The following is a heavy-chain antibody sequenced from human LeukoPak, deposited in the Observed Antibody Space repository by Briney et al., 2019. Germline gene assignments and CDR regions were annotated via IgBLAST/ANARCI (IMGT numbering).Heavy chain of an antibody. CDR1: GFTFDDNG. V-gene: IGHV3-20*04. D-gene: IGHD3-3*01. CDR3: ARGQHYDFWSGYDAGWFDP. CDR2: INWNGGST. Sequence: GGSLRLSCAASGFTFDDNGMSWVSQAQEKGMEWVSGINWNGGSTGYADSVKGRFTISRDNAKNSLCVQMNSLKAEDTALYYCARGQHYDFWSGYDAGWFDPWGQGTLVTVSS. J-gene: IGHJ5*02.